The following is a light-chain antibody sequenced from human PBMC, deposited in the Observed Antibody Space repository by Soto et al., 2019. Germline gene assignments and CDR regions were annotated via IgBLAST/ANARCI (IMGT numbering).Light chain of an antibody. V-gene: IGLV1-44*01. CDR1: YSNIGIND. CDR2: ETS. Sequence: QSVLSQPPSASGTPGQTVTVSCSGTYSNIGINDVHWYRQLSGTAPQILIYETSQRATGVPDRFSGSRSGTSASLVISGLQTEDEADYHCAAWDDSLNGPAFGGGTKLTGL. CDR3: AAWDDSLNGPA. J-gene: IGLJ2*01.